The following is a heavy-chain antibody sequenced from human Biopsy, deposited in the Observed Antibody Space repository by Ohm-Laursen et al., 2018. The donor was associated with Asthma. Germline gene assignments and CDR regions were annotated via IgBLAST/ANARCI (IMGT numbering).Heavy chain of an antibody. CDR2: VNYSGTT. J-gene: IGHJ5*01. CDR1: GGSISSGAYF. Sequence: SQTLSLTCSVSGGSISSGAYFWSWARQHPGKGLEWIGYVNYSGTTYYNPSLKSRVTIAVETSKNQFSLTLTSVPAADTALYYCARDLAGHCTSASCYGFDSWGQGAQVTVSS. D-gene: IGHD2-2*01. V-gene: IGHV4-31*03. CDR3: ARDLAGHCTSASCYGFDS.